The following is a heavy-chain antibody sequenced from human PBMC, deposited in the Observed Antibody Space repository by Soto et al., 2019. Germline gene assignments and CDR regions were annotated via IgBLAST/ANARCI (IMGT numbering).Heavy chain of an antibody. CDR1: GGSISSSSYY. J-gene: IGHJ3*02. Sequence: LSLTCTVSGGSISSSSYYWGWIRQPPGKGLEWIGSIYYSGSTYYNPSLKGRVTISVDTSKNQFSLKLSSVTAADTAVYYCARFLVVLDAFDIWGQGTMVTVSS. CDR2: IYYSGST. CDR3: ARFLVVLDAFDI. D-gene: IGHD2-15*01. V-gene: IGHV4-39*01.